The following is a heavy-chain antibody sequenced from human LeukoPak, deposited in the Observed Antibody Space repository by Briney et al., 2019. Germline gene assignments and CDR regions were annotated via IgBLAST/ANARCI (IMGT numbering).Heavy chain of an antibody. CDR1: GFTVSSNY. CDR2: IHSGGTT. CDR3: ARVPDSTGWYRDY. D-gene: IGHD6-19*01. Sequence: PGGSLRLSCAASGFTVSSNYMTWVRQAPGKGLEWVSVIHSGGTTNYADSVKGRFTISRDNSKNTLYLQMNNLRAEDTAVYYCARVPDSTGWYRDYWGQGTLVTVSS. J-gene: IGHJ4*02. V-gene: IGHV3-53*01.